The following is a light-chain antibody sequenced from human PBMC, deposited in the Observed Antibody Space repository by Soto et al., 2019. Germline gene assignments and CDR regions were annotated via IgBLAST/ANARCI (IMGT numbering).Light chain of an antibody. Sequence: DIQMTQSPSSLSASVGDRVTITCRASQSISSYLNWSQQKPGKAPKLLIYAASSLQSWVPSRFSGSGSGPDFTLTISSLQPEVFGTYYCKQSYITRRTFGQGTKVEVK. J-gene: IGKJ1*01. CDR3: KQSYITRRT. CDR2: AAS. V-gene: IGKV1-39*01. CDR1: QSISSY.